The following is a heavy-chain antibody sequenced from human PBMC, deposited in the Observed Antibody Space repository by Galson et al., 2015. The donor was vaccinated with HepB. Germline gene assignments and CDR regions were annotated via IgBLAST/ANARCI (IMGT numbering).Heavy chain of an antibody. D-gene: IGHD3-22*01. J-gene: IGHJ5*02. CDR1: GDSVSSNSAA. CDR3: ARNVYYDTSGYYYKPGWIDP. CDR2: TYYRFKWDY. V-gene: IGHV6-1*01. Sequence: CAIPGDSVSSNSAAWNWIRQSPSRGLEWLGRTYYRFKWDYDYAVSVKSRITINPDISKNQFSLQLNSVTPEDTAVYYCARNVYYDTSGYYYKPGWIDPWGQGTLVTVSS.